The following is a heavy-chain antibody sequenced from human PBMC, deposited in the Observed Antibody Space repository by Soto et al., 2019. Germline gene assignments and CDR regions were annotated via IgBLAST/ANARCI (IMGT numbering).Heavy chain of an antibody. CDR1: GFTFSSYA. CDR3: AKGGVVIGREGWFDP. Sequence: EVQLLESGGGLVQPGGSLRLSCAASGFTFSSYAMSWVRQAPGKGLEWVSAISGSGGSTYYADSVKGRFTISRHNSKDTLYLQMNSLRAEDTAVYYCAKGGVVIGREGWFDPWGQGTLVTVSS. D-gene: IGHD3-3*01. CDR2: ISGSGGST. V-gene: IGHV3-23*01. J-gene: IGHJ5*02.